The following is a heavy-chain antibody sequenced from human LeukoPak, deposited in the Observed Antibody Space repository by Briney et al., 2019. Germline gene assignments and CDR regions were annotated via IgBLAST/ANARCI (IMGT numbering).Heavy chain of an antibody. V-gene: IGHV1-69*05. J-gene: IGHJ5*02. CDR2: IIPIFGTA. D-gene: IGHD3-3*01. Sequence: GASVKVSCKASGGTFSSYAISCVRQAPGQGLEWMGGIIPIFGTANYAQKFQGRVTITTDESTSTAYMELSSLRSEDTAVYYCALRGSSYYDFWSGYNWFDPWGQGTLVTVSS. CDR3: ALRGSSYYDFWSGYNWFDP. CDR1: GGTFSSYA.